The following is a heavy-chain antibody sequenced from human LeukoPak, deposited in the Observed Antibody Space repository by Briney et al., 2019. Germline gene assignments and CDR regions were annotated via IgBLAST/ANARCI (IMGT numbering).Heavy chain of an antibody. J-gene: IGHJ6*02. CDR2: IYSGGAT. V-gene: IGHV3-53*05. D-gene: IGHD3-9*01. Sequence: GGSLRLSCAASGFTVSSNYMSWVRQAPGKGLEWVSVIYSGGATYYADSVKGRFTISRDKSKNTLYLQMNSLRPEDTAVYYCAKGQTYYDTLTGYPRYYYYGMDVWGQGTTVTVAS. CDR3: AKGQTYYDTLTGYPRYYYYGMDV. CDR1: GFTVSSNY.